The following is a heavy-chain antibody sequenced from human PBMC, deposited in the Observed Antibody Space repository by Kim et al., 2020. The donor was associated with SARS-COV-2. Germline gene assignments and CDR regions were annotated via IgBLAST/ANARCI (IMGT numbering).Heavy chain of an antibody. J-gene: IGHJ6*02. D-gene: IGHD1-7*01. CDR3: AIDRRTGTNRGMDV. V-gene: IGHV1-69*13. Sequence: SVKVSCKASGGTFSSYAISWVRQAPGQGLEWMGGIIPIFGTANYAQKFQGRVTITADESTSTAYMELSSLRSEDTAVYYCAIDRRTGTNRGMDVWGQGTTVTVSS. CDR2: IIPIFGTA. CDR1: GGTFSSYA.